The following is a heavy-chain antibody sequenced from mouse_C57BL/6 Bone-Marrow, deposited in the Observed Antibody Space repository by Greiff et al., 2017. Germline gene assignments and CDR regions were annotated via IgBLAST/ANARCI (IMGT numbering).Heavy chain of an antibody. D-gene: IGHD1-1*01. CDR2: IDPSDSYT. CDR1: GYTFTSYW. Sequence: VQLQQPGAELVMPGASVKLSCKASGYTFTSYWMHWVKQRPGQGLEWIGEIDPSDSYTNYNQKFKGKSILTVDKSSSTAYMQLSSLTSEDSAVYYCARTATVVAGDYWGQGTTLTVSS. V-gene: IGHV1-69*01. CDR3: ARTATVVAGDY. J-gene: IGHJ2*01.